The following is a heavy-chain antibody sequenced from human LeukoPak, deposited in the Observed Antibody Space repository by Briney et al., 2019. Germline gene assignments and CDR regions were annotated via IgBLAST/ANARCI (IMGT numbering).Heavy chain of an antibody. CDR3: ARGRYVLRFLEWLLTFDY. D-gene: IGHD3-3*01. V-gene: IGHV3-48*03. CDR1: GFTFSSYE. CDR2: ISSSGSTM. J-gene: IGHJ4*02. Sequence: GGSLRLSCAASGFTFSSYEMNWVRQAPGKGLEWVSYISSSGSTMFYANSVKGRFTISRDNAKNSLYLQMNSLRAEDTAVYYCARGRYVLRFLEWLLTFDYWGQGTLVTVSS.